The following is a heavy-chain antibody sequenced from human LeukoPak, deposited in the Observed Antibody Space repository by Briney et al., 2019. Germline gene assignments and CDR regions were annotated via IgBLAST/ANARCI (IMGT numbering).Heavy chain of an antibody. CDR3: ASGSCSSTSCYLYYYYYMDV. V-gene: IGHV1-69*04. Sequence: SVKVSCKASGGTFSSYAISWVRQAPGQGLEWMGRIIPILGIANYAQKFQGRVTITADESTSTAYMELSSLRSEDTAVYYCASGSCSSTSCYLYYYYYMDVWGKGTTVTVSS. CDR2: IIPILGIA. CDR1: GGTFSSYA. D-gene: IGHD2-2*01. J-gene: IGHJ6*03.